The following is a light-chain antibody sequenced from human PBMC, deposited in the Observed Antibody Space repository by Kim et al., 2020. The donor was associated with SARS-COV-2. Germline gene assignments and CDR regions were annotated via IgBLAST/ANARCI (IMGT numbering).Light chain of an antibody. Sequence: PGGTVTLYWGSSTGAVTSGHYPYWFQQKPGQAPRTLIYDITNKHSWTPARFSGSLLGDKAALTLSGAQPEDEAEYYCLLSSGGARVFGGGTQLTVL. V-gene: IGLV7-46*01. CDR1: TGAVTSGHY. J-gene: IGLJ2*01. CDR3: LLSSGGARV. CDR2: DIT.